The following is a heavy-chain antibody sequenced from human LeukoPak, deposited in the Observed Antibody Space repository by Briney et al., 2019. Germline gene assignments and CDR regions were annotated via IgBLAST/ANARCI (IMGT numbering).Heavy chain of an antibody. Sequence: SETLSLTCTVSGGSISSGGYYWSWIRQPPGKGLEWIGYIYHSGSTYYNPSLKSRVTISVDRSKNQFPLKLSSVTAADTAVYYCAREPRYCMDVWGKGTTVTVSS. CDR2: IYHSGST. CDR1: GGSISSGGYY. V-gene: IGHV4-30-2*01. J-gene: IGHJ6*03. CDR3: AREPRYCMDV.